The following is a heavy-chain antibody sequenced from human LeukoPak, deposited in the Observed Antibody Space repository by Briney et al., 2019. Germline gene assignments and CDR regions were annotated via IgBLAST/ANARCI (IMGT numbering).Heavy chain of an antibody. CDR2: IYYSGST. CDR1: GGSISSSSYY. J-gene: IGHJ3*02. CDR3: ARLPSYSSSSSAFDI. Sequence: PSETLSLTCTVSGGSISSSSYYWGWIRQPPGKGLEWIGSIYYSGSTYYNPSLKSRVTISVDTSKNQFSLKLSSVTAADTAVSYCARLPSYSSSSSAFDIWGQGTMVTVSS. V-gene: IGHV4-39*01. D-gene: IGHD6-6*01.